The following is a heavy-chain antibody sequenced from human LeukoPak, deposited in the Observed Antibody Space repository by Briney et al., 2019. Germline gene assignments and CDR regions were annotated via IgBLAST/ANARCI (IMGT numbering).Heavy chain of an antibody. J-gene: IGHJ5*02. CDR1: GGSVNTRDYY. CDR3: ARTRGSHWFDP. D-gene: IGHD3-10*01. V-gene: IGHV4-31*03. CDR2: IYYSGAS. Sequence: SETLSLTYNVSGGSVNTRDYYWSWIRQHPGKGLEWIGYIYYSGASYNNPSLKSRLTLSVDTSSNQFSLSLISVTAADTAVYYCARTRGSHWFDPWGQGTLVTVSS.